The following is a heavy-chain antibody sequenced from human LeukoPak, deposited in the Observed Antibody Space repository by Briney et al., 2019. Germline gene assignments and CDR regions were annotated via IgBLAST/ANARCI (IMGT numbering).Heavy chain of an antibody. D-gene: IGHD2-15*01. CDR3: ARDPRYCSGGSCYVGDY. CDR2: INPSGGST. V-gene: IGHV1-46*01. CDR1: GYTFTSYY. J-gene: IGHJ4*02. Sequence: ASVKVSCKASGYTFTSYYMHWVRQAPGQGLEWMGIINPSGGSTSYAQKFQGRVTMTRDTSISTAYMELSRLRSDDTAVYYCARDPRYCSGGSCYVGDYWGQGTLVTVSS.